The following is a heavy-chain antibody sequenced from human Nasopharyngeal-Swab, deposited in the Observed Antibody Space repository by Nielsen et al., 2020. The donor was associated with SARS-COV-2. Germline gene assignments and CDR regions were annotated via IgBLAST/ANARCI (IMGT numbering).Heavy chain of an antibody. Sequence: GESLKISCAASGFTFSTYGMHWVRQAPGKGLEWVAVISYDGSNKNYGDSVKGRFTISRDTSKNTLYLQMNSLTAEDTAVYYCARDRLSSWPPSNWLDPWGQGTLVTVSS. D-gene: IGHD6-13*01. CDR1: GFTFSTYG. V-gene: IGHV3-30*03. CDR2: ISYDGSNK. J-gene: IGHJ5*02. CDR3: ARDRLSSWPPSNWLDP.